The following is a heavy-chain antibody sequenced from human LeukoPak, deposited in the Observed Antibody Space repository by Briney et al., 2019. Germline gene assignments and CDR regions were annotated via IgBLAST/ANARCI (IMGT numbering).Heavy chain of an antibody. D-gene: IGHD5-24*01. CDR3: ARVRPNFDHFGMDV. CDR2: ISTTGSTI. V-gene: IGHV3-48*02. CDR1: GFTFSRYS. Sequence: GGSLRLSCAASGFTFSRYSMNWVRQAPGKGLEWLSYISTTGSTIYYADSVKGRFTISRDNAKNSLFLQMNSLRDEDTAVYYCARVRPNFDHFGMDVWGQGTTVTVSS. J-gene: IGHJ6*02.